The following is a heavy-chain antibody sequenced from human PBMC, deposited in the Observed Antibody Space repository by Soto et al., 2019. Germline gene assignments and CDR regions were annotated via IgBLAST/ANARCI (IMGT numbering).Heavy chain of an antibody. CDR2: ISYDGSNK. J-gene: IGHJ6*02. V-gene: IGHV3-30*18. D-gene: IGHD3-3*01. CDR1: GFTFSDYG. CDR3: AKDLNRRFLAWFSGSYYYDYGMDV. Sequence: QVQLMEFGGGVVQSGRSLRLSCAAPGFTFSDYGMHWVRQAPGKGLEWVALISYDGSNKYYADFVKGRFTISRDNSKDTLYLQMNSLRTEDTAVYYCAKDLNRRFLAWFSGSYYYDYGMDVWGQGTTVIVSS.